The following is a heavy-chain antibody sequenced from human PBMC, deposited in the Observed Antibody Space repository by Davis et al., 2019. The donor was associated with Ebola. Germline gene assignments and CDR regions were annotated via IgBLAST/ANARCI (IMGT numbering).Heavy chain of an antibody. CDR2: INHSGST. CDR3: ARGYYSSSWYRY. V-gene: IGHV4-34*01. D-gene: IGHD6-13*01. CDR1: GGSFSGYY. J-gene: IGHJ4*02. Sequence: SETLSLTCAVHGGSFSGYYWNWIRQPPGKGLEWIGEINHSGSTNYNPSLKSRVTISVDTSKNQFSLKLSSVTAADTAVYYCARGYYSSSWYRYWGQGTLVTVSS.